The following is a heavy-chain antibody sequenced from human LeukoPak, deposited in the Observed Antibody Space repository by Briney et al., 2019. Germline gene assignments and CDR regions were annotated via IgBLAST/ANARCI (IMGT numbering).Heavy chain of an antibody. CDR1: EFAFSVYA. V-gene: IGHV3-23*01. CDR2: INANSGTT. Sequence: GGSLRLSCTASEFAFSVYAMSWLRQPPGKGLEWVSTINANSGTTSYAASVRGRFTISRDNSKNTLYLQLNTLRADDTATYYSAKPISGGLAVTADWFHPWGQGTLVVVSS. D-gene: IGHD2-21*02. CDR3: AKPISGGLAVTADWFHP. J-gene: IGHJ5*01.